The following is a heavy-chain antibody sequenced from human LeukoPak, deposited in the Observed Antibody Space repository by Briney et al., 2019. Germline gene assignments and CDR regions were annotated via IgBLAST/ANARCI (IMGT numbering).Heavy chain of an antibody. V-gene: IGHV3-30*02. J-gene: IGHJ4*02. CDR1: GVTFSSYG. Sequence: PGGSLRLSCVASGVTFSSYGMHWVRRTPGEGLEWVAFIRYDGNGKYYADSVKGRFSISRDNSKNTLYLQMNSLRVEDTAVYYCAKDGRFYYGSGSYYPDYWGQGTLVTVSS. D-gene: IGHD3-10*01. CDR3: AKDGRFYYGSGSYYPDY. CDR2: IRYDGNGK.